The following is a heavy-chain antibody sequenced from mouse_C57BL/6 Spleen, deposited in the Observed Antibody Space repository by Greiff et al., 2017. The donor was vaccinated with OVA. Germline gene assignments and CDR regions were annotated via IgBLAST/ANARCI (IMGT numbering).Heavy chain of an antibody. D-gene: IGHD1-1*01. V-gene: IGHV10-1*01. Sequence: EVKLMESGGGLVQPKGSLKLSCAASGFSFNTYAMNWVRQAPGKGLEWVARIRSKSNNYATYYADSVKDRFTSSRDESESMLYLQLNNLKTEDTAMYYCVRQRRSTTVVAHYYAMDYWGQGTSVTVSS. CDR3: VRQRRSTTVVAHYYAMDY. CDR1: GFSFNTYA. J-gene: IGHJ4*01. CDR2: IRSKSNNYAT.